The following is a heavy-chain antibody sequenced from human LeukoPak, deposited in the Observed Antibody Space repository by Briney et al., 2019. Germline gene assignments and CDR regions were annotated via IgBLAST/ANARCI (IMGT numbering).Heavy chain of an antibody. CDR1: GFTFSSYS. Sequence: PGGSLRLSCAASGFTFSSYSMNWVRQAPGKGLEWVSSISSSSSYIYYADSVKGRSTISRDNAKNSLYLQMNSLRAEDTAVYYCARDSVVVTATTYYYYYYMDVWGKGTTVTVSS. J-gene: IGHJ6*03. CDR3: ARDSVVVTATTYYYYYYMDV. V-gene: IGHV3-21*01. D-gene: IGHD2-21*02. CDR2: ISSSSSYI.